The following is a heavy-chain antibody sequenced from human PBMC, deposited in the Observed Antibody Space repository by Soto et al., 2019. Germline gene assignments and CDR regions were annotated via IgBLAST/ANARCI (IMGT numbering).Heavy chain of an antibody. D-gene: IGHD6-13*01. V-gene: IGHV3-9*01. CDR3: VKDESINWYSGHFRH. Sequence: EVQLVESGGGLVQPARPLRLPFAAPGFTLEDNAMHWARQVPGKGLEWVSGINWNSGSIGYGDSVKGRFAISRDNAKNSLHLQMNSLSAEDTAFYYCVKDESINWYSGHFRHWGQGTLVTVSS. J-gene: IGHJ1*01. CDR1: GFTLEDNA. CDR2: INWNSGSI.